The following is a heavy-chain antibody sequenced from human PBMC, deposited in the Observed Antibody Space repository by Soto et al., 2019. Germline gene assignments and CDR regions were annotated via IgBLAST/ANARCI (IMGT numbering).Heavy chain of an antibody. D-gene: IGHD2-2*01. J-gene: IGHJ4*02. CDR1: GFTFSSYA. CDR2: ISGSGSKT. CDR3: AKVDSVKDGAMRGDY. V-gene: IGHV3-23*01. Sequence: EVQLLESGGGLVQPGGSLRLSCAVSGFTFSSYAMSWVRQAPGKGLERVSSISGSGSKTYYADSAKGRFTISSDNSKNTLYLQMNSLRAEDTAVYYCAKVDSVKDGAMRGDYWGPGTLVTVSS.